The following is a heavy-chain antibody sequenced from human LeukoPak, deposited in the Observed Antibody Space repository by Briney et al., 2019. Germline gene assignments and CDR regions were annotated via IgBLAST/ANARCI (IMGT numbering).Heavy chain of an antibody. CDR1: GFTFSSYW. CDR3: ARYCGGDCYGMDV. CDR2: IKQDGSEI. V-gene: IGHV3-7*01. D-gene: IGHD2-21*02. J-gene: IGHJ6*02. Sequence: GGSLRLSCAASGFTFSSYWMSWVRQAPGKGLKWVANIKQDGSEIHYVDSVKGRFTISRENAKNSLYLQMNSLRAEDTAVYYCARYCGGDCYGMDVWGQGATVTVS.